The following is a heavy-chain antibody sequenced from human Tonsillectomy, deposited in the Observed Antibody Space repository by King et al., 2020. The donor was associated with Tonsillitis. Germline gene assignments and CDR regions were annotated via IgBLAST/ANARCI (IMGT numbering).Heavy chain of an antibody. CDR2: MNPNSGNT. J-gene: IGHJ5*02. V-gene: IGHV1-8*02. Sequence: VQLVESGAEVKKPGASVKVSCKASGYTFTSYDINWVRQATGQGLEWMGWMNPNSGNTGSAQKFQGRVTMTRNTSISTAYMELSSLRSEDTAVYYCARGQLNYCXTXSCYVRPSXWFDPWGQGTLVTVSS. CDR1: GYTFTSYD. D-gene: IGHD2-2*01. CDR3: ARGQLNYCXTXSCYVRPSXWFDP.